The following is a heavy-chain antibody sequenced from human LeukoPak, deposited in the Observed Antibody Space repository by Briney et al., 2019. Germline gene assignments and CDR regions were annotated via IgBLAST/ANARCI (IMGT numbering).Heavy chain of an antibody. CDR1: GGXFSGYY. CDR2: INHSGST. V-gene: IGHV4-34*01. J-gene: IGHJ4*02. CDR3: ARYSSPDY. Sequence: PSETLSLTCAVYGGXFSGYYWSWIRQPPGKGLEWIGEINHSGSTNYNPSLKSRVTISVDTSKNQFSLKLSSVTAADTAVYYCARYSSPDYWGQGTLVTVSS. D-gene: IGHD6-19*01.